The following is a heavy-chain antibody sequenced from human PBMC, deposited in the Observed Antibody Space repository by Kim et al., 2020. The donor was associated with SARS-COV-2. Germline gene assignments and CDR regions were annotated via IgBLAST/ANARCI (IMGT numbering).Heavy chain of an antibody. D-gene: IGHD2-2*01. CDR1: GYSFTSYW. J-gene: IGHJ3*02. V-gene: IGHV5-51*01. CDR2: IYPGDSDT. CDR3: ARGYCSSTSCYDDAFDI. Sequence: GESLKISCKGSGYSFTSYWIGWVRQMPGKGLEWMGIIYPGDSDTRYSPSFQGQVTISADKSISTAYLQWSSLKASDTAMYYCARGYCSSTSCYDDAFDIWGQGTMVTVSS.